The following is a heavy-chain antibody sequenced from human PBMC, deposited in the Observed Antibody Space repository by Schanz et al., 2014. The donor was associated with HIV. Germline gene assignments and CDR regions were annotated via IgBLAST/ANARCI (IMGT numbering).Heavy chain of an antibody. J-gene: IGHJ5*02. Sequence: QVQLVQSGAEVKKPGSSVKVSCKASGGTFSIYAISWVRQAPGQGLEWMGGIIPIFGTANYAQKFQGRVTSSAAESTSTAYMELSSLRSADTAVYFCARARAKIEARPVGNWFDPWGQGALVTVSS. CDR1: GGTFSIYA. CDR3: ARARAKIEARPVGNWFDP. CDR2: IIPIFGTA. V-gene: IGHV1-69*01. D-gene: IGHD6-6*01.